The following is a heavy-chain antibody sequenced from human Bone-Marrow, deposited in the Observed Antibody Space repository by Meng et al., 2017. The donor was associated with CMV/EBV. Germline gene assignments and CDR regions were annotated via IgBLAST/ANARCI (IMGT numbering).Heavy chain of an antibody. D-gene: IGHD6-13*01. V-gene: IGHV4-39*01. CDR2: IYNSGNT. Sequence: SETLSLTCSVSGGSISSSSYYWGWIRQPPGKGLEWIGSIYNSGNTYYNPSLKSRGTISVDTSKKQFFLNLSSVTAADTAVYYCASSNPGYSNNWWHGGMDVWGQGTTVTVSS. CDR1: GGSISSSSYY. CDR3: ASSNPGYSNNWWHGGMDV. J-gene: IGHJ6*02.